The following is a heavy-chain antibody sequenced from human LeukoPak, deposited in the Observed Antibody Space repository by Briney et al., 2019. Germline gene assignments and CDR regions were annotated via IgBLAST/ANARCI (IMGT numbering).Heavy chain of an antibody. D-gene: IGHD3-22*01. Sequence: SVKVSCKASGGTFSSYAISWVRQAPGQGLEWMGGIIPIFGTANYALKFQGRVTITADKSTSTAYMELSSLRSEDTAVYYCARGVHRFYYDSSDYQPFAFDIWGQGTMVTISS. V-gene: IGHV1-69*06. J-gene: IGHJ3*02. CDR1: GGTFSSYA. CDR2: IIPIFGTA. CDR3: ARGVHRFYYDSSDYQPFAFDI.